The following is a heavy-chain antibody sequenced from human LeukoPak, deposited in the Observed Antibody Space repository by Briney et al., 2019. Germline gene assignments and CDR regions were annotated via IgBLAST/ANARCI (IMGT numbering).Heavy chain of an antibody. CDR3: AGHHPRNTVDF. V-gene: IGHV4-39*01. D-gene: IGHD2/OR15-2a*01. J-gene: IGHJ4*02. CDR1: AGSISSSNYY. Sequence: SETLSLTCTVSAGSISSSNYYWGWIRQTPGKGPEWIGSINFSGSTYYNPSLRSRVTISVDTSKNQFSLYLSSVTAADTALYYCAGHHPRNTVDFWGQGTLVTVSS. CDR2: INFSGST.